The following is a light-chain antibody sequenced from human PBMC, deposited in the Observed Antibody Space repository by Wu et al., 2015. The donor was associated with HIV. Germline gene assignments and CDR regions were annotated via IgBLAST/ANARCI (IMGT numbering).Light chain of an antibody. CDR1: QTLSSH. J-gene: IGKJ4*01. CDR3: QQRSSWPLT. CDR2: VAS. V-gene: IGKV3-11*01. Sequence: EIVLTQSPGTLSVSPGERATLSCKASQTLSSHLAWYQQKPGQAPRLLIYVASTRATGIPDRFSGSGSGTDFTLTISRFEPDDIAVYYCQQRSSWPLTFGGGTKVEIK.